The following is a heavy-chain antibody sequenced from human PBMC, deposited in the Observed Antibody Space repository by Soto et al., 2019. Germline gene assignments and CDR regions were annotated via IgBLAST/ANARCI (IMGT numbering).Heavy chain of an antibody. CDR1: GGSISSGCYS. J-gene: IGHJ4*02. CDR2: IYHSGST. CDR3: ARHVAGYSSGLDY. V-gene: IGHV4-30-2*03. D-gene: IGHD6-19*01. Sequence: PSETLSLTCAVSGGSISSGCYSWSWIRQPPGKGLEWIGYIYHSGSTYYNPSLKSRVTISVDTSKNQFSLKLSSVTAVDTAVYYCARHVAGYSSGLDYWGQGTLVTVSS.